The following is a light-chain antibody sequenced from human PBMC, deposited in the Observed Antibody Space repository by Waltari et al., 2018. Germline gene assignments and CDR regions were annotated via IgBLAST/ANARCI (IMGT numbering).Light chain of an antibody. J-gene: IGLJ2*01. Sequence: QSALTQPASVSGSPGQSITISCTGTNSDIGGYISVSWYQQNPGKAPKLIIYDVNKRPSGVSDRFSGSKSGNTASLTISGLQAEDESHYYCTSYRSGSPLGVFGGGTKLTVL. CDR3: TSYRSGSPLGV. CDR2: DVN. V-gene: IGLV2-14*01. CDR1: NSDIGGYIS.